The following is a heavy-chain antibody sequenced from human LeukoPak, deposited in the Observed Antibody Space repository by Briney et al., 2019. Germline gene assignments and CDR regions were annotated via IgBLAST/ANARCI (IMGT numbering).Heavy chain of an antibody. D-gene: IGHD3-22*01. V-gene: IGHV4-59*01. J-gene: IGHJ6*03. CDR1: GGSISSYY. CDR2: IYYSGST. Sequence: SETLSLTCTVSGGSISSYYWSWLRQPPGKGLEWIGYIYYSGSTNYNPSLKSRVTMSVDTSKNQFSLKLSSVTAADTAVYYCARVPTYYYDSSGYYPYYYYYYMDVWGKGTTVTVSS. CDR3: ARVPTYYYDSSGYYPYYYYYYMDV.